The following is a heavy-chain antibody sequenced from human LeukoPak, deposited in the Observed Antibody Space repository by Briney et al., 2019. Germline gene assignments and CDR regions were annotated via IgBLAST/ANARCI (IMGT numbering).Heavy chain of an antibody. CDR3: ARQLRSGGSYGFDI. J-gene: IGHJ3*02. Sequence: SETLSLTCTVSGGCISNYYWSWIRQPPGKGLEWIGYIYYSGGTNYNPSLKSRVTISVDTSKNQFSLRLSSVTAADTAVYYCARQLRSGGSYGFDIWGQGTMVTVSS. CDR2: IYYSGGT. V-gene: IGHV4-59*08. CDR1: GGCISNYY. D-gene: IGHD2-15*01.